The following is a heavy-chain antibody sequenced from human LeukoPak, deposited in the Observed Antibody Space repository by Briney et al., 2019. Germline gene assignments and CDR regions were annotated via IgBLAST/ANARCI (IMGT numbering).Heavy chain of an antibody. D-gene: IGHD1-14*01. J-gene: IGHJ4*02. Sequence: GGSLRLSCAASGFTFSSYAMSWVRQAPGKGLEWVSAISGSGGSTYYADSVTDRFIISRDNSKNTLYLQMNSLRAEDTAVYYCARGSTGTWTYFFDYWGQGTLVTVSS. CDR1: GFTFSSYA. CDR2: ISGSGGST. CDR3: ARGSTGTWTYFFDY. V-gene: IGHV3-23*01.